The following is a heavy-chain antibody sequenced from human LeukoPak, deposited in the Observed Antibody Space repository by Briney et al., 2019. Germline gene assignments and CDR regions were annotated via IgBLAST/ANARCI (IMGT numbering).Heavy chain of an antibody. Sequence: PAGGSLRLSCAASGYTFSTYWMNWVRQAPGKGLEWVANINQDGSEKYYVDSVRGRFTISRDNAKNSLYLQTNSLRAEDTAVYYCARLVAPFYYYIDVWSKGTTVTVSS. V-gene: IGHV3-7*01. CDR3: ARLVAPFYYYIDV. D-gene: IGHD2-15*01. J-gene: IGHJ6*03. CDR1: GYTFSTYW. CDR2: INQDGSEK.